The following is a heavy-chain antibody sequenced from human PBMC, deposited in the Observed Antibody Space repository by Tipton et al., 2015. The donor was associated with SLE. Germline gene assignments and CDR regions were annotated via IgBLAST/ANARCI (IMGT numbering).Heavy chain of an antibody. V-gene: IGHV4-59*12. Sequence: TLSLTCTVSGGSIKEYYWSWIRQAPGKGLEWIGYIYHNESPTHNPSLRSRVSMSVDTSKNQFSLKLNSVTAADTAVYYCAREVPDWHGGDYWGQGTLVTVSS. J-gene: IGHJ4*02. CDR1: GGSIKEYY. CDR3: AREVPDWHGGDY. CDR2: IYHNESP. D-gene: IGHD3-9*01.